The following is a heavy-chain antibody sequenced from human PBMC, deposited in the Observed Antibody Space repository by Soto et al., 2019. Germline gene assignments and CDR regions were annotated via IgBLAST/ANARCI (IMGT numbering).Heavy chain of an antibody. CDR1: GMSLSTSGVA. Sequence: QITLKESGPTLVKPTQTLTLTCTFSGMSLSTSGVAVGWIRQPPGKTLEWLALIYWDDNNRYSPSLKNRLTVTKDTSKNQVVPTMTNLDPVDTGTYYCAHSDPSDDFWSGSPFHWGQGSQVTVSS. CDR2: IYWDDNN. J-gene: IGHJ4*02. CDR3: AHSDPSDDFWSGSPFH. V-gene: IGHV2-5*02. D-gene: IGHD3-3*01.